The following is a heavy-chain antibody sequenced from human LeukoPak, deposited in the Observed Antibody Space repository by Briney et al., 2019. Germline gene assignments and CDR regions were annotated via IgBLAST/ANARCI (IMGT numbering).Heavy chain of an antibody. D-gene: IGHD4-11*01. CDR2: IKSKTDGGTT. V-gene: IGHV3-15*01. J-gene: IGHJ6*03. CDR3: TTDLRYSNHGDVWVWVRYMDV. Sequence: GGSLRLPCAASGFTFSNAWMSWVRQAPGKGLEWVGRIKSKTDGGTTDYAAPVKGRFTISRDDSKNTLYLQMNSLKTEDTAVYYCTTDLRYSNHGDVWVWVRYMDVWGKGTTVTVSS. CDR1: GFTFSNAW.